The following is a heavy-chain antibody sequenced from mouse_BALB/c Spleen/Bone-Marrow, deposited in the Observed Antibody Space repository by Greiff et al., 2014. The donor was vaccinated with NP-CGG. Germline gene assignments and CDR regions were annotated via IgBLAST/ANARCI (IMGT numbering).Heavy chain of an antibody. Sequence: EVKLVESGAELVKPGASVKLSCTASGFNIKDTYIHRVKQRPEQGLEWIGRIDPANGNTKYDPKFQGKATITADTSSNTAYLHLSSLTSEDTAVYYCARYRYYGSSGWDYWGQGTSVTVSS. CDR1: GFNIKDTY. V-gene: IGHV14-3*02. D-gene: IGHD1-1*01. J-gene: IGHJ4*01. CDR2: IDPANGNT. CDR3: ARYRYYGSSGWDY.